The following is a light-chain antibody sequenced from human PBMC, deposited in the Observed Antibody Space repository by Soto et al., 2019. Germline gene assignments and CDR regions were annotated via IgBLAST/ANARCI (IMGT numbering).Light chain of an antibody. CDR3: QQDRSSPFT. J-gene: IGKJ3*01. V-gene: IGKV3-20*01. Sequence: EIALTQSPCTLSVSPGERATLTCRPSQSVTNSYLAWYQQKPGQPPMLLIYGASSRATGIPERFSGSRSGTDFTLTISRLEPEDFAVYYCQQDRSSPFTFGGGTKVDIK. CDR2: GAS. CDR1: QSVTNSY.